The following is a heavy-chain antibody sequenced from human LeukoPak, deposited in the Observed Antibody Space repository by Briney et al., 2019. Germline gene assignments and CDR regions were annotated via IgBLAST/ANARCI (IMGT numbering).Heavy chain of an antibody. CDR3: ARARYNWNYDFDY. D-gene: IGHD1-7*01. V-gene: IGHV1-46*01. Sequence: APAKVSCKASGYTFTSYYMHWVRQAPGQGLEWMGIINPSGGSTSYAQKFQGRVTMTRDTSTSTVYMELSSLRSEDTAVYYCARARYNWNYDFDYWGQGTLVTVSS. CDR1: GYTFTSYY. J-gene: IGHJ4*02. CDR2: INPSGGST.